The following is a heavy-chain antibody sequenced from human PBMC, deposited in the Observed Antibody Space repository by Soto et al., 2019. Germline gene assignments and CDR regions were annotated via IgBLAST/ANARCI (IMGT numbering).Heavy chain of an antibody. D-gene: IGHD2-2*01. CDR3: GKDGGRVYCNSPGCSAKHFDY. Sequence: QVQLVESGGGVVQPGRSLRLSCAASGFTFSNYAMHWVRQAPGKGLEWLAIISYDGDNEYYADSVRGRFTISRDNSKNTLYLQTNSLRHEDTAVYYCGKDGGRVYCNSPGCSAKHFDYWGQGTLVTVSS. V-gene: IGHV3-30*18. CDR1: GFTFSNYA. CDR2: ISYDGDNE. J-gene: IGHJ4*02.